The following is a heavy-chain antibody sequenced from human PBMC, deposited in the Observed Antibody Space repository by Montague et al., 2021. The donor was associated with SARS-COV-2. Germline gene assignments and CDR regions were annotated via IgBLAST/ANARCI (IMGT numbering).Heavy chain of an antibody. CDR2: IYYNGYT. Sequence: SETLSLTCTVSGDSISTYYWSWIRQPPGKGLEWIGYIYYNGYTNYNPSLKSRVTISIDTSKNHFSLRVNSVTAADSAVYFCARRPGASYYVFWSGGFDIWGQGTMVTVS. J-gene: IGHJ3*02. D-gene: IGHD3-3*01. CDR3: ARRPGASYYVFWSGGFDI. CDR1: GDSISTYY. V-gene: IGHV4-59*08.